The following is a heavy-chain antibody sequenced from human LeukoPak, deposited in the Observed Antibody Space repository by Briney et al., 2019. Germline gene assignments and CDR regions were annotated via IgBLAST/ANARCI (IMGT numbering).Heavy chain of an antibody. D-gene: IGHD6-13*01. Sequence: GASVTVSCMPSVYTFNRYDINWVRQATRQGGAGMGWMKPNSGDTGYAQKFQGRVTMTRNTSISTAYMELTNLRSEDTAVYYCARGPPESSSSDYWGQGTLVTVSS. CDR3: ARGPPESSSSDY. J-gene: IGHJ4*02. CDR1: VYTFNRYD. CDR2: MKPNSGDT. V-gene: IGHV1-8*01.